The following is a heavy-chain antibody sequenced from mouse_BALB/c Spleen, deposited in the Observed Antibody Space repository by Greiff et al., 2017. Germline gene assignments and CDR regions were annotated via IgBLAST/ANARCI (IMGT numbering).Heavy chain of an antibody. D-gene: IGHD2-4*01. CDR3: ARGGTMITNWYFDV. J-gene: IGHJ1*01. V-gene: IGHV1-67*01. Sequence: VKLMESGPELVRPGVSVKISCKGSGYTFTDYAMHWVKQSHAKSLEWIGVISTYYGNTNYNQKFKGKATMTVDKSSSTAYMELARLTSEDSAIYYCARGGTMITNWYFDVWGAGTTVTVSS. CDR2: ISTYYGNT. CDR1: GYTFTDYA.